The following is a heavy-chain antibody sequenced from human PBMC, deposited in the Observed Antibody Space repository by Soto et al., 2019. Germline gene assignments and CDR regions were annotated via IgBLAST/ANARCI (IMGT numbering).Heavy chain of an antibody. Sequence: PGGSLRLSCAASGFTFDDYAMHWVRQAPGKGLEWVSGISWNSGSIGYADSVKGRFTISRDNAKNSLYLQMNSLRAEDTALYYCAKDVSVGATGDYWGQGTLVTVSS. CDR1: GFTFDDYA. CDR3: AKDVSVGATGDY. J-gene: IGHJ4*02. CDR2: ISWNSGSI. V-gene: IGHV3-9*01. D-gene: IGHD1-26*01.